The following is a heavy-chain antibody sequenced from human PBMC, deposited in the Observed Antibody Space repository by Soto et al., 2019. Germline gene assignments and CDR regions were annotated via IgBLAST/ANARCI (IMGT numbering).Heavy chain of an antibody. J-gene: IGHJ4*02. D-gene: IGHD3-22*01. CDR3: ARGATHYYDNSGYYPRYFDY. CDR1: GGSISSGDYY. Sequence: LSLTCTVSGGSISSGDYYWSWIRQHPGKGLEWIGYIYYSGSTYYNPSLKSRVTISVDTSKNRFSLKLSSVTAADTAVYYCARGATHYYDNSGYYPRYFDYWGQGTLVTVSS. V-gene: IGHV4-31*03. CDR2: IYYSGST.